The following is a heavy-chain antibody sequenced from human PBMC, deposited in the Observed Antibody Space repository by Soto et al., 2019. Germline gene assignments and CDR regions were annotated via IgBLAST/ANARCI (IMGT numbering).Heavy chain of an antibody. J-gene: IGHJ4*02. Sequence: QVQLVQSGAEVKKPGASVKVSCKASGYTFTSYYMHWVRQAPGQGLEWMGIINPSGGSTSYAQKFQGRVTMTRDTSTSTVYMELSSLRSEDTAVYYCARDTEMATIRGVFDYWGQGTLVTVSS. V-gene: IGHV1-46*01. CDR2: INPSGGST. CDR1: GYTFTSYY. CDR3: ARDTEMATIRGVFDY. D-gene: IGHD5-12*01.